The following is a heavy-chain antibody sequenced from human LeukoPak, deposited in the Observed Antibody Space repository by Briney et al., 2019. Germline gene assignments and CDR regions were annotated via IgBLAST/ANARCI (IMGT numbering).Heavy chain of an antibody. J-gene: IGHJ5*02. V-gene: IGHV5-51*01. D-gene: IGHD4-11*01. CDR3: ARTSSPDYRSSWFDP. Sequence: PGESLKISCKGSGYSFTSYWIGWVRQMPGKGLEWMGIIYPGGSDTRYSPSFQGQVTISADRSISTAYLQWSSLKASDTAMYYCARTSSPDYRSSWFDPWGQGTLVTVSS. CDR1: GYSFTSYW. CDR2: IYPGGSDT.